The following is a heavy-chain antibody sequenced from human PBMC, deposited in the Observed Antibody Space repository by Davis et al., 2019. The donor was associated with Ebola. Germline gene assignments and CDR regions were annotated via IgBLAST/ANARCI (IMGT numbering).Heavy chain of an antibody. V-gene: IGHV1-69*04. J-gene: IGHJ4*02. D-gene: IGHD6-19*01. CDR2: IIPILGIA. CDR3: ARDLGIAVAGTGDY. Sequence: SVKVSCKASGGTFSSYAISWVRQAPGQGLEWMGRIIPILGIANYAQKFQGRVTITADKSTSTAYMELSSLRSEDAAVYYCARDLGIAVAGTGDYWGQGTLVTVSS. CDR1: GGTFSSYA.